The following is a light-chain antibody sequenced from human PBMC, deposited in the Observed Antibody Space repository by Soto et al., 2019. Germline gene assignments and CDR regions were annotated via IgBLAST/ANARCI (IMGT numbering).Light chain of an antibody. V-gene: IGLV2-14*01. J-gene: IGLJ1*01. CDR3: SSYTSSSTLYV. CDR2: DVS. CDR1: SSDVGGYNY. Sequence: QSVLTQPASVSGSPGQSITISCTGTSSDVGGYNYVSWYQQRPGKASKLMIYDVSNRPSGVSNRFSGSKSGNTASLTISGLQAEDEADYYCSSYTSSSTLYVFGTGTKLTVL.